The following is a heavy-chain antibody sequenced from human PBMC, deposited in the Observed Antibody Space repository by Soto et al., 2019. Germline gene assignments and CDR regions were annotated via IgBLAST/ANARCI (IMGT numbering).Heavy chain of an antibody. CDR2: IYDSGST. D-gene: IGHD4-17*01. V-gene: IGHV4-30-4*01. CDR3: ARDNGDGP. Sequence: QVQLQESGPGLVKPSQTLSLTCTVSGGSISSVDYYWSWIRQPPGKGLEWIGYIYDSGSTYYNSSLKNPVNITLETSTNQFSLKLTSVTAADTAVYYCARDNGDGPWGQANLVNVSS. CDR1: GGSISSVDYY. J-gene: IGHJ5*02.